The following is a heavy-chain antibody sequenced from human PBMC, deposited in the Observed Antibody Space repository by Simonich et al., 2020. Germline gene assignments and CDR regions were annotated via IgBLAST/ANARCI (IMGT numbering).Heavy chain of an antibody. CDR2: NNSDRSST. V-gene: IGHV3-74*01. J-gene: IGHJ2*01. CDR1: GFTFSSYW. D-gene: IGHD7-27*01. Sequence: EVQLVESGGGLVQPGGSLRLSCAASGFTFSSYWMHWVRQAPGKGLVWISRNNSDRSSTSYADSVKGRFTISRDNAKNTLYLQMNSLRAEDTAVYYCAREAGDLWYFDLWGRGTLVTVSS. CDR3: AREAGDLWYFDL.